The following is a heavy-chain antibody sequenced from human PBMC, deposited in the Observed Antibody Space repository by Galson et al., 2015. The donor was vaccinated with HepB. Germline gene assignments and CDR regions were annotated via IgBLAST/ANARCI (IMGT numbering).Heavy chain of an antibody. Sequence: SLRLSCAASGFTFSSYWMSWVRQAPGKGLEWVANIKQDGSEKYYVDSVKGRFTISRDNAKNSLYLQMNSLRAEDTAVYYCARRVSLTVYYYYYYYMDVWGKGTTVTVSS. J-gene: IGHJ6*03. D-gene: IGHD1-14*01. CDR2: IKQDGSEK. V-gene: IGHV3-7*01. CDR1: GFTFSSYW. CDR3: ARRVSLTVYYYYYYYMDV.